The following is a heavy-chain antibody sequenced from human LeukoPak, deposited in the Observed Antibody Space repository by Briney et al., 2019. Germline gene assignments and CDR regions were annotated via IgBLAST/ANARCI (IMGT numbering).Heavy chain of an antibody. CDR1: GYTFTGYY. CDR3: ARSLYLGIAAAGPYNWFDP. D-gene: IGHD6-13*01. V-gene: IGHV1-2*06. CDR2: INPNSGGT. Sequence: ASVKVSCKASGYTFTGYYMHWVRQAPGQGLEWIGRINPNSGGTNYAQKFQGRVTMTRDTSISTAYMELSRLRSDDTAVYYCARSLYLGIAAAGPYNWFDPWGQGTLVTVSS. J-gene: IGHJ5*02.